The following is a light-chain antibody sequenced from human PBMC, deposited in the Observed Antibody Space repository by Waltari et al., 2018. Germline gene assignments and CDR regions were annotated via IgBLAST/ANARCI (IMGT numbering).Light chain of an antibody. Sequence: ETIMTQSPATLSVSPGERASLSCRASKSVSNNLAWYQQKPGQAPRLLIYAASSRGTGVPGRFSGGGSGTDFTPTISSLQSEDFAVYYCQQYNEWPYTFGQGTKVDIK. CDR2: AAS. CDR3: QQYNEWPYT. J-gene: IGKJ2*01. CDR1: KSVSNN. V-gene: IGKV3-15*01.